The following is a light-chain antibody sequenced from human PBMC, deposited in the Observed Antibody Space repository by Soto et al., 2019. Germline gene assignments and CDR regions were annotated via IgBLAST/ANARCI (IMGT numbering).Light chain of an antibody. CDR1: QDISSH. J-gene: IGKJ1*01. CDR2: AAS. CDR3: QQYGSSRT. V-gene: IGKV1-9*01. Sequence: DIQLTQSPSFLSAYVGDRVAITCRASQDISSHLVWYQQKPGEAPQLLIFAASTLQSGVPSRFSGSGSETEFTLTINGLQPEDFATYYCQQYGSSRTFGQGTKVEIK.